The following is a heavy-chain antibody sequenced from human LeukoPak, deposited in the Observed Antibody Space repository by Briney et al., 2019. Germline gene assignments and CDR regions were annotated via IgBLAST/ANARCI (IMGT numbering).Heavy chain of an antibody. V-gene: IGHV4-39*01. CDR2: IYYTGNT. CDR1: GGSISTANYC. CDR3: ARHVGTPRHFDF. Sequence: SETLSLTCSLSGGSISTANYCWAWIRQPPGKGLDWVGSIYYTGNTYYNPSLKSRVTMFVDTSRNQFSLKLNSVTAADTALYYCARHVGTPRHFDFWGHGTLVTVSS. D-gene: IGHD3-10*01. J-gene: IGHJ4*01.